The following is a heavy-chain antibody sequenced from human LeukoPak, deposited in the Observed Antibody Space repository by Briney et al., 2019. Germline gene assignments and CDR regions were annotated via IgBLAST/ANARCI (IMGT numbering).Heavy chain of an antibody. D-gene: IGHD3-10*01. CDR1: GGSFSGYY. CDR3: ARGYYASGSSYRYTFDC. J-gene: IGHJ4*02. CDR2: INHSGST. Sequence: SETLSLTCAVYGGSFSGYYWSWIRQPPGKGLEWIGEINHSGSTNYNPSLKSRVTISVDTSKNQFSLKLSSVTAADTAVYYCARGYYASGSSYRYTFDCWGQGTLVTVSS. V-gene: IGHV4-34*01.